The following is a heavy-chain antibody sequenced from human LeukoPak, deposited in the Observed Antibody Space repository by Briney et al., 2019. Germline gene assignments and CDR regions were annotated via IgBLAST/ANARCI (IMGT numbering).Heavy chain of an antibody. Sequence: PSETLSLTCTVSGGSISSYYWSWIRQPPGKGLEWIGYIYYSGSTNYNPSLKSRVPISVDPSKNQFSLKLSSVTAADTAVYYCARGCSSTSCYNWFDLWGQGTLVTVSS. CDR2: IYYSGST. CDR3: ARGCSSTSCYNWFDL. D-gene: IGHD2-2*01. V-gene: IGHV4-59*01. CDR1: GGSISSYY. J-gene: IGHJ5*02.